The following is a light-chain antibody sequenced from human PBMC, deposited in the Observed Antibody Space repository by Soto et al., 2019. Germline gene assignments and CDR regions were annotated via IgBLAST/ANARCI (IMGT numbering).Light chain of an antibody. CDR2: DAP. CDR1: QSVSSY. CDR3: QRRSNWPLGP. V-gene: IGKV3-11*01. Sequence: EIVLTQSPATLSLSPGERATLSCRASQSVSSYLAWYQQKPGQAPRLLIYDAPNRATGIPARFSGSGSGTDFALTIGSLAPEDFAVYYCQRRSNWPLGPFGPGTKVDIK. J-gene: IGKJ3*01.